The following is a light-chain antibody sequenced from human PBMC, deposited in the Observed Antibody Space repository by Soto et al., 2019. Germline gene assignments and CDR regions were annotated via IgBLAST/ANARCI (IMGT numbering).Light chain of an antibody. CDR1: QSISSL. V-gene: IGKV1-5*03. J-gene: IGKJ2*01. CDR3: QQSNSYYT. Sequence: DIQMTQSPSTLSASVGDRVTITCRASQSISSLLAWYQQKPGKPPNLLIYKASNLQSGVPSRFSGSGSGTEFTLTISSLQPDDFATYYCQQSNSYYTFGQGTKLQIK. CDR2: KAS.